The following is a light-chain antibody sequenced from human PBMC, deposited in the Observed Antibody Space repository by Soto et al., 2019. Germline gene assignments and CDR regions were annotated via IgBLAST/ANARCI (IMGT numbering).Light chain of an antibody. V-gene: IGKV3-20*01. J-gene: IGKJ1*01. CDR1: QSVSGAY. CDR2: DAS. CDR3: QQYGNSPRT. Sequence: IVLTQSPGTLSLSPGERATLSCRASQSVSGAYLAWYQQKPGQAPRLLIYDASSRATGIPDRFSGSGSGTDFTLTISRLEPEDFAVFFCQQYGNSPRTFGQGTK.